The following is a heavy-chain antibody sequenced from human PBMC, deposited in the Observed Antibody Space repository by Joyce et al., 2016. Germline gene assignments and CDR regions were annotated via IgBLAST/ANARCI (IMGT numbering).Heavy chain of an antibody. CDR1: GGTFSNYG. CDR3: ARDLGQVLRFLENPPLNFYYGMDV. CDR2: SIPIFRTA. J-gene: IGHJ6*02. V-gene: IGHV1-69*01. D-gene: IGHD3-3*01. Sequence: QVQLVQSGAEVKKPGSSVKVSCKTSGGTFSNYGISWVRQAPGQGLEWMGGSIPIFRTANCAQKCQGRVTITADDSTGTAYMELSSLRSEDTALYYCARDLGQVLRFLENPPLNFYYGMDVWGQGTTVTVSS.